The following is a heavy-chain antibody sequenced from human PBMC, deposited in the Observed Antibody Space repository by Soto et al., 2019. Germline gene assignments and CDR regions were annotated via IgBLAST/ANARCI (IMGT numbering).Heavy chain of an antibody. CDR3: ARGPPLGY. V-gene: IGHV4-59*12. J-gene: IGHJ4*02. CDR2: IYYSGST. CDR1: GGSSSSYY. Sequence: SETLSLTCTVSGGSSSSYYWSWIRQPPGKGLEWIGYIYYSGSTNYNPSLKSRVTISVDRAKNQFSLKLSSVTAADTAVYYCARGPPLGYWGQGTLVTVSS.